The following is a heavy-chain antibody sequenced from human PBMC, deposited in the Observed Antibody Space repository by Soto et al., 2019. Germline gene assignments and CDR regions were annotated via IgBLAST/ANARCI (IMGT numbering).Heavy chain of an antibody. Sequence: SETLSLTCTVSGGSISSYYWSWIRQPAGKGLEWIGRIYTSGSTNYDPSLKSRVTMSVDTSKNQFSLKLSSVTAADTAVYYCARDVVVVAATTRTPAYYGMDVWGQGTTVTVSS. V-gene: IGHV4-4*07. CDR3: ARDVVVVAATTRTPAYYGMDV. CDR1: GGSISSYY. CDR2: IYTSGST. J-gene: IGHJ6*02. D-gene: IGHD2-15*01.